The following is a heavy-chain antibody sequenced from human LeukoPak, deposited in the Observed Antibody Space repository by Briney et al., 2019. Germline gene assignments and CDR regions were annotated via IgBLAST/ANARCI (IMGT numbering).Heavy chain of an antibody. CDR1: GDSVSSNSIA. J-gene: IGHJ4*02. CDR2: TYYRSKWYN. CDR3: ARDSRISNSLPLDN. D-gene: IGHD4-11*01. Sequence: QSGPGLGKPSQTLSVTCAIPGDSVSSNSIAWNWIRQSPSRGLEWLGRTYYRSKWYNDYALSVKSRITINPDTSKNQLSLHLTSVSPDDTAVYYCARDSRISNSLPLDNWGQGTLVTVSS. V-gene: IGHV6-1*01.